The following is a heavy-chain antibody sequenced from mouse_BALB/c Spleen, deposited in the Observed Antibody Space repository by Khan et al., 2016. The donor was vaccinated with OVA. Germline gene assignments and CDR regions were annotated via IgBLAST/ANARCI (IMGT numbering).Heavy chain of an antibody. CDR3: AIRDYFDY. J-gene: IGHJ2*01. CDR1: GYTFTDYS. V-gene: IGHV1S137*01. CDR2: ISTDSVNT. Sequence: QVQLQQPGPELVRPGVSVKISCKGSGYTFTDYSMHWVKQSPAKSLEWIGVISTDSVNTNYNQKFKGKATLTVDKSSSTAYMELARMTSEDSAICYSAIRDYFDYWGQGTTLTVSS.